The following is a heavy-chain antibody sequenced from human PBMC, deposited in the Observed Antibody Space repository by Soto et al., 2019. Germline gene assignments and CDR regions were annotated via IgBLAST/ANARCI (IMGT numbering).Heavy chain of an antibody. CDR3: ARGHRNIVVVAAAITAAPEGYFDY. CDR1: GGSFSGYY. Sequence: QVQLQQWGAGLLKPSETLSLTCAVYGGSFSGYYWSWVRQPPGKGLEWIGEINHSGSTNYNPSLKSRDTISVDMTKNQSSLKLSSVTAADTAVYYCARGHRNIVVVAAAITAAPEGYFDYWGQGTLVTVSS. J-gene: IGHJ4*02. V-gene: IGHV4-34*01. D-gene: IGHD2-2*02. CDR2: INHSGST.